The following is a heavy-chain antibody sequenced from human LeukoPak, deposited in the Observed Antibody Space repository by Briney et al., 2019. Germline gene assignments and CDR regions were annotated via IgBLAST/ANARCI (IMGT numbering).Heavy chain of an antibody. Sequence: PGGSLRLSCAASGFTFSSYEFNWVRQAPGKGLEWVAYISNSAISIYYADSVKGRFTISRDNAKNSLYLQMNSLRAEDTAVYYCARDTKPTLGYCSSTSCYIDYWGQGTLVTVSS. CDR2: ISNSAISI. CDR3: ARDTKPTLGYCSSTSCYIDY. V-gene: IGHV3-48*03. D-gene: IGHD2-2*02. J-gene: IGHJ4*02. CDR1: GFTFSSYE.